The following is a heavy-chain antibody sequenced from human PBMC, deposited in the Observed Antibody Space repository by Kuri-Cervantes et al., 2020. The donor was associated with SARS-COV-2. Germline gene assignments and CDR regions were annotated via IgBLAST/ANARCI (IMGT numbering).Heavy chain of an antibody. CDR2: INPNSGGT. V-gene: IGHV1-2*02. CDR3: ARDLWSVVRGVIARWFDP. J-gene: IGHJ5*02. CDR1: GYTFTGYY. Sequence: ASVKVSCKASGYTFTGYYMHWVRQAPGQGLEWMGWINPNSGGTNYAQKFQGRVTMTRDTSISTAYMALSRLRSDDTAVYYCARDLWSVVRGVIARWFDPWGQGTLVTVSS. D-gene: IGHD3-10*01.